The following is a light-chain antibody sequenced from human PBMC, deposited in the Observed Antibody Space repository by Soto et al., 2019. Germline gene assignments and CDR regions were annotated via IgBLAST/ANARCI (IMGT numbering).Light chain of an antibody. Sequence: EIVLTLSPGTLSLSQGERATLSCRASQSVSSSYLAWYQQKPGQAPRLLIYGASSRATGIPDRFSGSGSGTDFTLTISRLEPEDFAVYYCQQDGSSRTFGQGSMVDIK. CDR2: GAS. V-gene: IGKV3-20*01. CDR1: QSVSSSY. CDR3: QQDGSSRT. J-gene: IGKJ1*01.